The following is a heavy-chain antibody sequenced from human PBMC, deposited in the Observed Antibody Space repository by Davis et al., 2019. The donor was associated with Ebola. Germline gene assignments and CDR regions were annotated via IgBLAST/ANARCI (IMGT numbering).Heavy chain of an antibody. CDR2: ISSSSSTI. CDR3: ARAGDCGMDV. CDR1: GFTFSSYS. J-gene: IGHJ6*02. D-gene: IGHD2-8*02. Sequence: GGSLRLSCAASGFTFSSYSMNWVRQAPGKGLEWVSYISSSSSTIYYADSVKGRFTVSRDNFENTLYLQMRSLRADDTAVFYCARAGDCGMDVWGQGTTVTVS. V-gene: IGHV3-48*01.